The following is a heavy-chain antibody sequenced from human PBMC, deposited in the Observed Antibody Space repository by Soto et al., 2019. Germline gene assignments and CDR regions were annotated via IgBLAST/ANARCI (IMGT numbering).Heavy chain of an antibody. CDR3: ARAIGWFGELLGGYYFDY. CDR1: GGSFSGYS. D-gene: IGHD3-10*01. V-gene: IGHV4-30-2*01. CDR2: IYHSGST. J-gene: IGHJ4*02. Sequence: SETLSLTCAVYGGSFSGYSWSWIRQPPGKGLEWIGYIYHSGSTYYNPSLKSRVTISVDRSKNQFSLKLSSVTAADTAVYYCARAIGWFGELLGGYYFDYWGQGTLVTVSS.